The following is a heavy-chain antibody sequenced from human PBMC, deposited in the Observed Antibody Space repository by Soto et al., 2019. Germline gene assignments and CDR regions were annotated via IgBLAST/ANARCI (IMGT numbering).Heavy chain of an antibody. D-gene: IGHD3-22*01. Sequence: EVQLLESGGGLVQPGGSLRLSCAASGFTFSSYAMSWVRQAPGKGLEWVSAISGSGGSTYYADSVKGRFTISRDNSNNTLYLQRNRLRAEDTDVYYCAKVLAEYYYDSSGYSGAFDIWGQGTMVTVSS. CDR2: ISGSGGST. J-gene: IGHJ3*02. V-gene: IGHV3-23*01. CDR1: GFTFSSYA. CDR3: AKVLAEYYYDSSGYSGAFDI.